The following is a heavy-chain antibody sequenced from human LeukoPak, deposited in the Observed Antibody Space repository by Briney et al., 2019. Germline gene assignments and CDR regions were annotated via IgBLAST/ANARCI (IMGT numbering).Heavy chain of an antibody. CDR3: AKGPAMVRGTFDP. Sequence: GGSLRLSCAASGFTFSSYRMYWVRQASGKGLVWVSRINSDGSSTTYADSVKGRFTISRDNAKNTLYLQMNSLRTEETAVYYCAKGPAMVRGTFDPWGQGTLVTVSS. J-gene: IGHJ5*02. CDR2: INSDGSST. CDR1: GFTFSSYR. V-gene: IGHV3-74*01. D-gene: IGHD3-10*01.